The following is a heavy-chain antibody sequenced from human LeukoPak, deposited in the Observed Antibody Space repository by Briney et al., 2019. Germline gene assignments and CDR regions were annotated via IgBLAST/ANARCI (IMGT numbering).Heavy chain of an antibody. CDR1: GYTFTSSD. D-gene: IGHD6-6*01. CDR3: ARVTTRPRRHLDY. V-gene: IGHV1-8*01. J-gene: IGHJ4*02. CDR2: MNPNSGNT. Sequence: ASVKVSCKASGYTFTSSDINRVRQATGQGLEWMGWMNPNSGNTGYAQKFQGRVTMTRNTSISTAFMELSSLRSEDTAVYYCARVTTRPRRHLDYWGQGTLVTVSS.